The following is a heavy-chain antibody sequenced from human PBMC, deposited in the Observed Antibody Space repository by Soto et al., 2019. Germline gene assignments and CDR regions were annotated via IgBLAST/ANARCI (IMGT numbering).Heavy chain of an antibody. Sequence: QVQLVESGGGVVQPGGSLRLSCVGSGFTFSRYGLHWVRQTPGKGLEWVAVISFTGTTKYYADSVKGRFTISRDNSKSTVDLEMNRLTAADSAMYFCAQDAKAGFSYDPETLGQGTLGTVSS. J-gene: IGHJ5*02. D-gene: IGHD3-22*01. CDR2: ISFTGTTK. CDR3: AQDAKAGFSYDPET. CDR1: GFTFSRYG. V-gene: IGHV3-30*18.